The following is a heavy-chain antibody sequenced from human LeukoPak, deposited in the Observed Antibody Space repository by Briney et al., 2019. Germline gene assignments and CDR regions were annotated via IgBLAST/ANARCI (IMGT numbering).Heavy chain of an antibody. CDR3: ARARYNWFDP. CDR1: GGSISSYY. Sequence: SETLSLTRTVSGGSISSYYWGWIRQPPGKGLEWIGCIYYSGSTNYNPSLKSRVTISVDTSKSQFSLNLSSVTAADTAVYYCARARYNWFDPWGQGTLVTVSS. J-gene: IGHJ5*02. V-gene: IGHV4-59*01. CDR2: IYYSGST.